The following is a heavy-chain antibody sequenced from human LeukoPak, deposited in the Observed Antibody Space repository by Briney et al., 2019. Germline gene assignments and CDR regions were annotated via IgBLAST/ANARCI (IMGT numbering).Heavy chain of an antibody. J-gene: IGHJ4*02. D-gene: IGHD3-3*01. CDR1: EFSVGSNY. CDR2: IYSGGST. Sequence: GGSLRLSCAASEFSVGSNYMTWVRQAPGKGLEWVSLIYSGGSTYYADSVKGRFTISRDNSKNTLYLQMNSLRAEDTAVYYCARGKRITIFGGNKRDYFDYWGQGTLVTVSS. V-gene: IGHV3-66*02. CDR3: ARGKRITIFGGNKRDYFDY.